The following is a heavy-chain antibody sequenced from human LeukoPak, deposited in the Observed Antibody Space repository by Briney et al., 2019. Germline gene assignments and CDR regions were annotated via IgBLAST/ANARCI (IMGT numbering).Heavy chain of an antibody. Sequence: WGSLRLSCAASGFTFSSYAMHWVRQAPGKGLEWVAVILYDGSNIYYGDSVKGRFTISRDNSENTLYLQMNSLRPEDTAVYYCARGRLLYFGKRGDYWGQGTLVTVSS. V-gene: IGHV3-30*04. D-gene: IGHD3-3*01. CDR1: GFTFSSYA. CDR3: ARGRLLYFGKRGDY. J-gene: IGHJ4*02. CDR2: ILYDGSNI.